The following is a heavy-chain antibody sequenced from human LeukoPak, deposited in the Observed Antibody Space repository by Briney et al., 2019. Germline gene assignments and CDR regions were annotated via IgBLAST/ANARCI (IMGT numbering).Heavy chain of an antibody. CDR3: ARAVWSGYSSPHYYYYGMDV. CDR1: GFTFSSYS. Sequence: GGSLRLSCAASGFTFSSYSMNWVRQAPGKGLEWVSSISSSSSYIYYADSVKGRFTISRDNAKNSLYLQMNSLRAEDMAVYYCARAVWSGYSSPHYYYYGMDVWGQGTTVTVSS. J-gene: IGHJ6*02. D-gene: IGHD3-3*01. CDR2: ISSSSSYI. V-gene: IGHV3-21*01.